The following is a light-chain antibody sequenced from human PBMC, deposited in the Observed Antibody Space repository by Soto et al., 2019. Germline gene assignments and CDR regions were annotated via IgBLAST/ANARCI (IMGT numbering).Light chain of an antibody. V-gene: IGKV3-11*01. CDR3: QQYEAVVT. J-gene: IGKJ1*01. CDR2: DAS. CDR1: QSVSSY. Sequence: EIVLTQSPATLSLSPGERATLSCRASQSVSSYLAWYQQKPGQAPRLLIYDASNRATGIPARFSGSWSGTDFTLTISRLEPEDVAVYYCQQYEAVVTFGQGTKVEI.